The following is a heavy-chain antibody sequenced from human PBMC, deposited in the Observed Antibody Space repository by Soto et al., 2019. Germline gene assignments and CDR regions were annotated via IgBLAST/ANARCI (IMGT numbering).Heavy chain of an antibody. CDR3: ARTRSGDGSGSYPYFDY. Sequence: PSETLSLTCAVSGYSISSGYYWGWIRQPPGKGLEWIGSIYHSGSTYYNPSLKSRVTISVDTSKNQFSLKLNSVTAADTAAYYCARTRSGDGSGSYPYFDYWGQGALVTVSS. D-gene: IGHD3-10*01. CDR2: IYHSGST. J-gene: IGHJ4*02. V-gene: IGHV4-38-2*01. CDR1: GYSISSGYY.